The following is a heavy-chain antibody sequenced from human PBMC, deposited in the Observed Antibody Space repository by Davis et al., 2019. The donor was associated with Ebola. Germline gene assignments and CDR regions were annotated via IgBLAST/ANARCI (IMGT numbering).Heavy chain of an antibody. D-gene: IGHD6-13*01. V-gene: IGHV3-33*06. Sequence: GSLRLSCAASGFTFSSYSMHWVRQAPGKGLEWVAVIWYDGSNKYYADSVKGRFTISRDNSKNTLYLQMNSLRAEDTAVYYCAKAAARARWYFDYWGQGTLVTVSS. CDR2: IWYDGSNK. CDR3: AKAAARARWYFDY. CDR1: GFTFSSYS. J-gene: IGHJ4*02.